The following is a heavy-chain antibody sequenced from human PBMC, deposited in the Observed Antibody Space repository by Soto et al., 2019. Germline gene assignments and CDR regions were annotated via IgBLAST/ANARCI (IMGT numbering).Heavy chain of an antibody. CDR2: IWNDGDRK. D-gene: IGHD3-16*01. CDR1: GFTFSNYG. J-gene: IGHJ3*02. V-gene: IGHV3-33*01. Sequence: QVQLVESGGGVVQPGRSLRLSCAASGFTFSNYGMHWVHQAPGKGLEWVAVIWNDGDRKYYEDSVEGRFTISRDNSENTLFLQMNSLTAEDSAVYYCVRGGKTAGAFDIWGQGTMVTVSS. CDR3: VRGGKTAGAFDI.